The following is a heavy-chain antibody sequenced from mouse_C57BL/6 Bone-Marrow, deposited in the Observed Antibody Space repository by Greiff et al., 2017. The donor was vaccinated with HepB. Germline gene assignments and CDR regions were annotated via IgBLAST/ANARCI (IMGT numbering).Heavy chain of an antibody. Sequence: AQLQQSGAELVRPGTSVKMSCKASGYTFTNYWIGWAKQRPGHGLEWIGDIYPGGGYTNYNEKFKGKATLTADKSSSTAYMQFSSLTSEDSAIYYCARNDYGSSYGYWGQGTTLTVSS. J-gene: IGHJ2*01. CDR1: GYTFTNYW. D-gene: IGHD1-1*01. CDR3: ARNDYGSSYGY. V-gene: IGHV1-63*01. CDR2: IYPGGGYT.